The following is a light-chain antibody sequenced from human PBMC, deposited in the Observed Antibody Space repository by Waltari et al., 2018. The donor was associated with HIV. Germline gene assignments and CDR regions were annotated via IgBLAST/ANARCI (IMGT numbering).Light chain of an antibody. Sequence: EIVLTQSPGPLSLSPGESATLPCRASQSVSSRSLAWYQQRPGQAPRLLISGACSRATGMPDRCRGSGAGTDFTLTISRVEPEDFAVYYCQQYGASPGTFGQGTKVEIK. V-gene: IGKV3-20*01. CDR2: GAC. CDR3: QQYGASPGT. CDR1: QSVSSRS. J-gene: IGKJ1*01.